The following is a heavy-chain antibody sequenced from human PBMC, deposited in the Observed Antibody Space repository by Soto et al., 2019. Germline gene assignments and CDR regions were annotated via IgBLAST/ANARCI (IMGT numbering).Heavy chain of an antibody. Sequence: GGALRLSSGDPGFPFTNYSMNGVRQTPEKGLMWVSRISRDASDVGYADSVEGRFTVSRDNAKNTLYLQMHSLRAEDTAMYYCACWGHIVPVAPSDFDRWGQGTPVTVSS. CDR2: ISRDASDV. CDR1: GFPFTNYS. J-gene: IGHJ4*02. V-gene: IGHV3-74*01. CDR3: ACWGHIVPVAPSDFDR. D-gene: IGHD2-8*02.